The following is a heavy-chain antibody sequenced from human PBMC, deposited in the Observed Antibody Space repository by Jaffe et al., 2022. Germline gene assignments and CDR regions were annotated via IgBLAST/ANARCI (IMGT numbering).Heavy chain of an antibody. V-gene: IGHV3-48*03. CDR3: ARDRKVEDWPFFDY. CDR1: GFTFSSYE. D-gene: IGHD3-9*01. Sequence: EVQLVESGGGLVQPGGSLRLSCAASGFTFSSYEMNWVRQAPGKGLEWVSYISSSGSTIYYADSVKGRFTISRDNAKNSLYLQMNSLRAEDTAVYYCARDRKVEDWPFFDYWGQGTLVTVSS. J-gene: IGHJ4*02. CDR2: ISSSGSTI.